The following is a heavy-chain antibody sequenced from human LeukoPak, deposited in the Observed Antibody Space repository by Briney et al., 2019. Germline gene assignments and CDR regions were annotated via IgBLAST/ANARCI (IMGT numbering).Heavy chain of an antibody. V-gene: IGHV3-53*01. CDR1: GFTFSDYT. Sequence: GGSLRLSCAASGFTFSDYTMNWVRQAPGKGLEGVAGIHNEYRTFYADSVKGRFTILRDDSANTVYLQMNSLRAEDTAIFYCANHFGGGQGALVTVSS. CDR2: IHNEYRT. D-gene: IGHD3-10*01. CDR3: ANHFG. J-gene: IGHJ4*02.